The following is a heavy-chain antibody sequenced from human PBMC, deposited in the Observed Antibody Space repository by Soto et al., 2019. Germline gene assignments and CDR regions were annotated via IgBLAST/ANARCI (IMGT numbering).Heavy chain of an antibody. Sequence: GGSLRLSCAASGFTFSSYAMSWVRQAPGKGLEWVSAISGSGGSTYYADSVKGRFTISRDNSKNTLYLQMNSLRAEDTAVYYCASTGSSGWPFLYGMDVWGQGTTVTVSS. D-gene: IGHD6-19*01. CDR3: ASTGSSGWPFLYGMDV. V-gene: IGHV3-23*01. CDR1: GFTFSSYA. J-gene: IGHJ6*02. CDR2: ISGSGGST.